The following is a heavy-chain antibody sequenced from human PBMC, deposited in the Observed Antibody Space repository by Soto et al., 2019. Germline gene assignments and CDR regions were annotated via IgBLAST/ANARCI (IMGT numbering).Heavy chain of an antibody. D-gene: IGHD3-10*01. CDR2: LYWNGIE. J-gene: IGHJ4*02. CDR1: GFSLSSSGES. V-gene: IGHV2-5*01. Sequence: QITLKESGPTLVKPTQTLTLTCTFSGFSLSSSGESVGWIRQPPGKALEWLALLYWNGIERYSPSLKSRLTVFKDASKSQVVLTMTNTDPVDTATYFCAHGDPLDFHYWGQGTLVTVSP. CDR3: AHGDPLDFHY.